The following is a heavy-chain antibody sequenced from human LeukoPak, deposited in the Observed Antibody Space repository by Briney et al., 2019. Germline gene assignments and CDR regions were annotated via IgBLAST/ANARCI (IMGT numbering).Heavy chain of an antibody. CDR3: ARLSGSYGAYWFDP. Sequence: GGSLTLSCAASGFTFSSYSMNWVRQAPGKGLEWVSSISSSSSYIYYAHSVKGRFTIYRDNAKNSLYLQMNSLRAEDTALYYCARLSGSYGAYWFDPWGQGTLVTVSS. CDR1: GFTFSSYS. CDR2: ISSSSSYI. D-gene: IGHD1-26*01. J-gene: IGHJ5*02. V-gene: IGHV3-21*01.